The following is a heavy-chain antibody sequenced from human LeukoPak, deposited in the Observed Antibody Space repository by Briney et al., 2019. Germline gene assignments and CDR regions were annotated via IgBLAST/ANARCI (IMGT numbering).Heavy chain of an antibody. J-gene: IGHJ4*02. V-gene: IGHV3-21*01. CDR1: GFTFSSYS. Sequence: GGSLRLSCAASGFTFSSYSMNWVRQAPGKGLEWVSSISSSSSYIYYADSVKGRFTISRDNAKNSLYLQMNSLRAEDTAVYYCARAQRRGFSVAGLGNSIYWGQGTLVTVSS. D-gene: IGHD6-19*01. CDR3: ARAQRRGFSVAGLGNSIY. CDR2: ISSSSSYI.